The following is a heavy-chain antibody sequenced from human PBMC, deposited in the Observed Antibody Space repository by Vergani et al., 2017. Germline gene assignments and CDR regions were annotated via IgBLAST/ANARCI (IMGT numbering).Heavy chain of an antibody. V-gene: IGHV1-69*09. CDR3: ARETAAGSYDAFDI. J-gene: IGHJ3*02. Sequence: QVQLVQSGAEVKKPGSSVKVSCKASGGTFSSYTISWVRQAPGQGLEWMGRIIPILGIANYAQKFQGRVTITGDKSTSTAYMELSSLRSEDTAVYYCARETAAGSYDAFDIWGQGTMVTVSS. CDR1: GGTFSSYT. D-gene: IGHD6-13*01. CDR2: IIPILGIA.